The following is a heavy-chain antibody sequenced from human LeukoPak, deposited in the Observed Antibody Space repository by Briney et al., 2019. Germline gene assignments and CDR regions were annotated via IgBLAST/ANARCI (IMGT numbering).Heavy chain of an antibody. J-gene: IGHJ4*02. D-gene: IGHD2-8*01. CDR2: ISSSGSTI. CDR3: ARAPYYPELDYFDY. V-gene: IGHV3-11*01. Sequence: GGSLRLSCAASGFTFSDYYMSWIRQAPGKGLEWVSYISSSGSTIYYADSVKGRFTISRDNAKNSLYLQMNSLRAEDTAVYYCARAPYYPELDYFDYWGQGTLVTVSS. CDR1: GFTFSDYY.